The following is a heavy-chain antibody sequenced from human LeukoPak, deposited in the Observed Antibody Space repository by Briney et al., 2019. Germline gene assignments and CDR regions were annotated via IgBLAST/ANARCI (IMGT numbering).Heavy chain of an antibody. J-gene: IGHJ6*02. V-gene: IGHV3-9*01. Sequence: GGSLRLSCAASGFTFDDYAMHWVRQAPGKGLEWVSGISWNSGSIGYADSVKGRFTISRDNAKNSLYLQMNSLRAEDTALYYCAKDSSSAITSALVLDVWGQGTTVIVSS. CDR2: ISWNSGSI. CDR3: AKDSSSAITSALVLDV. CDR1: GFTFDDYA. D-gene: IGHD3-22*01.